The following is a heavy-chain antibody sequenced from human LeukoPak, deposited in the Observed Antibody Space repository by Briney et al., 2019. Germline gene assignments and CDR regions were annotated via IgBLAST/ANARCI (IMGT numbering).Heavy chain of an antibody. CDR3: TRLLWFGELFPAFDI. V-gene: IGHV4-59*01. CDR2: IFYTGST. Sequence: SETLSLTCTVSGGSIGTYYWSWIRQPPGKGLEWIGYIFYTGSTNYNPSLESRVTISLDTSKSQFSLSLSSVTAADTAVHYCTRLLWFGELFPAFDIWGQGTTVTVSS. D-gene: IGHD3-10*01. CDR1: GGSIGTYY. J-gene: IGHJ3*02.